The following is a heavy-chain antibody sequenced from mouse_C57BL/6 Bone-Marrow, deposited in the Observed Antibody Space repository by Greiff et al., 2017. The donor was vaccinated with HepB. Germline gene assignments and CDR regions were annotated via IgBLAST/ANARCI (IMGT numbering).Heavy chain of an antibody. D-gene: IGHD1-1*01. CDR2: ISSGGSYT. J-gene: IGHJ4*01. CDR3: ARRVVNYYGSSYYYAMDY. CDR1: GFTFSSYG. Sequence: EVKLEESGGDLVKPGGSLKLSCAASGFTFSSYGMSWVRQTPDKRLEWVATISSGGSYTYYTDSVKGRFTISRDNAKNTLYLQMSSLKSEDTAMYYCARRVVNYYGSSYYYAMDYWGQGTSVTVSS. V-gene: IGHV5-6*02.